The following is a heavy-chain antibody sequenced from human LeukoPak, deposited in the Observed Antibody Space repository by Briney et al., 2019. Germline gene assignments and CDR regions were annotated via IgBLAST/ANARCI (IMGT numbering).Heavy chain of an antibody. CDR2: ISGSGGST. J-gene: IGHJ4*02. Sequence: GGSLRLSCAASGFTFSSYAMSWVRQAPGKGLEWVSAISGSGGSTYYADSVKGRFTISRDNPDNTLDLQMNSLTAEDTAVYYCAKGPVAVAGYYFDHWGQGTLVTVSS. CDR3: AKGPVAVAGYYFDH. V-gene: IGHV3-23*01. D-gene: IGHD6-19*01. CDR1: GFTFSSYA.